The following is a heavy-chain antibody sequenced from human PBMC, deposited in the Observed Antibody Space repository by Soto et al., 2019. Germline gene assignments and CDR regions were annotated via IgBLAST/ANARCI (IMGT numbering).Heavy chain of an antibody. V-gene: IGHV4-39*01. CDR3: ARHEAGRNFDS. CDR2: IYYSGST. D-gene: IGHD6-25*01. Sequence: PSETLSLTXTVSRGSISSGTNYWAWIRQPPGKGLEWIANIYYSGSTFYNPSLKSRVTISLDPSKNQFSLKLRSVTAADTAVYYCARHEAGRNFDSWGQGTLVTVSS. CDR1: RGSISSGTNY. J-gene: IGHJ4*02.